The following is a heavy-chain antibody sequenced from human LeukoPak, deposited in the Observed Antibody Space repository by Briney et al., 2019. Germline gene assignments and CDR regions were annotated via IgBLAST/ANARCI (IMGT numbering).Heavy chain of an antibody. D-gene: IGHD7-27*01. CDR1: GGSISSYY. Sequence: PSETLPLTCTVSGGSISSYYWSWIRQPPGKGLEWIGYIYYSGSTYYNPSLKSRVTISVDTSKNQFSLKLSSVTAADTAVYYCAITGDDAFDIWGQGTMVTVSS. CDR2: IYYSGST. V-gene: IGHV4-59*06. CDR3: AITGDDAFDI. J-gene: IGHJ3*02.